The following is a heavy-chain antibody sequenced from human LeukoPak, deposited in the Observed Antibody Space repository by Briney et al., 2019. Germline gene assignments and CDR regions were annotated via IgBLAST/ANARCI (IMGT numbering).Heavy chain of an antibody. V-gene: IGHV3-23*01. J-gene: IGHJ5*02. Sequence: GGSLRLSCAASGFTFSRYVMSWVRQAPGKGLEWVSGISGSGDRTYYADSVKGRFTISRDNSKNTLYLQMNSLRAEDTAVYYCARNPEDIVLMVYAPSWFDPWGQGTLVTVSS. CDR1: GFTFSRYV. CDR3: ARNPEDIVLMVYAPSWFDP. CDR2: ISGSGDRT. D-gene: IGHD2-8*01.